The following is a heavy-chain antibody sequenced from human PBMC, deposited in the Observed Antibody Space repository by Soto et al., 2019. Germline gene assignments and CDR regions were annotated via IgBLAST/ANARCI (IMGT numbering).Heavy chain of an antibody. CDR2: ISGSGGST. J-gene: IGHJ1*01. CDR3: AKEGGAMAQWLGRAEY. V-gene: IGHV3-23*01. CDR1: GFTFSTYA. Sequence: EVQLLESGGGLVQPGGSLRLSCAASGFTFSTYAMSWVRQAPGKGLEWVSAISGSGGSTYYADSVKGRFTISRDNSKNTLYPQMNSLRADDTAVYYCAKEGGAMAQWLGRAEYWGQGTLVTVSS. D-gene: IGHD6-19*01.